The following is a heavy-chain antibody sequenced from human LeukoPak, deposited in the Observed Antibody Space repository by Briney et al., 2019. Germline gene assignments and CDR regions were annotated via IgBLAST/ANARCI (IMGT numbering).Heavy chain of an antibody. J-gene: IGHJ4*02. Sequence: PSETLSLTCTVSGGSISSYYWSWIRQPPGKGLEWTGYIYYSGSTNYNPSLKSRVTISVDTSKNQFSLKLSSVTAADTAVYYCARGSSSWYGGPFDYWGQGTLDTVSS. V-gene: IGHV4-59*01. CDR1: GGSISSYY. CDR2: IYYSGST. CDR3: ARGSSSWYGGPFDY. D-gene: IGHD6-13*01.